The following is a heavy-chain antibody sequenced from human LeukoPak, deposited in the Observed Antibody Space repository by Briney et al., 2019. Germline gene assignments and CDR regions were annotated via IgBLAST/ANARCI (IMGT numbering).Heavy chain of an antibody. D-gene: IGHD3-9*01. V-gene: IGHV5-51*01. Sequence: GEFLQISCKGSGYRFTSYWIGWVRQLPGKGLEWMGIIYPGDSDTRYSPSFQGQVTISADKSISTAYLQWSSLKASDTAMYYCARQGMYYDILTGYPRDYYMDVWGKGTTVTISS. CDR2: IYPGDSDT. CDR3: ARQGMYYDILTGYPRDYYMDV. J-gene: IGHJ6*03. CDR1: GYRFTSYW.